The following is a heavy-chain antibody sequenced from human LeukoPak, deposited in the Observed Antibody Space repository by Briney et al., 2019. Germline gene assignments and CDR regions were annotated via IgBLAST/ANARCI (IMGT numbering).Heavy chain of an antibody. CDR3: ASQYSGSSTRAPDF. V-gene: IGHV3-48*04. CDR1: GVTFSSFS. J-gene: IGHJ4*02. D-gene: IGHD1-26*01. Sequence: GGSLRLSCETSGVTFSSFSLNWVRQAPGKGLEWLSYISSSSRSKYYADSVKGRFIVSRDNAKNSLYLQMDSLRAEDTALYYCASQYSGSSTRAPDFWGQGTLVAVSS. CDR2: ISSSSRSK.